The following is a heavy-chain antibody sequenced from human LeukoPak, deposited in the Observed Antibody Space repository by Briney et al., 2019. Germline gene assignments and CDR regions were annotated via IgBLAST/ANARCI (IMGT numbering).Heavy chain of an antibody. CDR1: GFTFSSYA. CDR3: ARSGRGDYAFDI. J-gene: IGHJ3*02. Sequence: GRSLRLSCAASGFTFSSYAMHWVRQAPGKGLEWVAVISYDGSNKYYADSVKGRFTISRDNSKNTLYLQMNSLRAEDTAVYYCARSGRGDYAFDIWGQGTMVTVSS. V-gene: IGHV3-30*04. D-gene: IGHD7-27*01. CDR2: ISYDGSNK.